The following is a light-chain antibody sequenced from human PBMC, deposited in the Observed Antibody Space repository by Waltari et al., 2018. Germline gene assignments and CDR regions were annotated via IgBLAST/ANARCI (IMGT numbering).Light chain of an antibody. V-gene: IGLV6-57*03. J-gene: IGLJ2*01. CDR1: SGSIASNY. Sequence: NFMLTQPHSVSESPGKTVTISCTRSSGSIASNYVQWYQQRPGSAPTTVIYEDNQRPSRFPDRFSGSIDSSSNSASLTISGLKTEDEADYYCQSYDSSNPVVFGGGTKLTVL. CDR3: QSYDSSNPVV. CDR2: EDN.